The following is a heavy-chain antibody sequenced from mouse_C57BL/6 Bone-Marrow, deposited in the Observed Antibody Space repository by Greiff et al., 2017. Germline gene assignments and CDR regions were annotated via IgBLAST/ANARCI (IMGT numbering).Heavy chain of an antibody. D-gene: IGHD2-12*01. Sequence: EVKLMESGPVLVKPGASVKLSCKASGYTFTDYYMNWVKQSHGKSLEWIGVINPYNGGTSYTQKFKGKATLTVDKSSSTAYMELNSLTSEDSAVYYCARAYYKDYWGQGTTLTVSS. J-gene: IGHJ2*01. CDR3: ARAYYKDY. V-gene: IGHV1-19*01. CDR1: GYTFTDYY. CDR2: INPYNGGT.